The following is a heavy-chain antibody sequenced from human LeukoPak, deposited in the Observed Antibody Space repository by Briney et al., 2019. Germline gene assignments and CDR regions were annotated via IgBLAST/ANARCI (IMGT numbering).Heavy chain of an antibody. V-gene: IGHV4-59*08. CDR1: GGSISSYY. CDR2: IYDSGST. CDR3: ASEGLALAGNFHY. Sequence: SETLSLTCTVSGGSISSYYWSWIRQPPGKGLEWIGYIYDSGSTNYNPSLKSRVTISVDTSNNQFSLRVTSVTAADTGVYYCASEGLALAGNFHYWGQGALVTVSS. J-gene: IGHJ4*02. D-gene: IGHD6-19*01.